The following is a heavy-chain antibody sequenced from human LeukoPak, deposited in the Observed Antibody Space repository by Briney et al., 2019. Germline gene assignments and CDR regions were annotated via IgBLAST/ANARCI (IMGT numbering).Heavy chain of an antibody. V-gene: IGHV4-39*07. CDR3: ARWLYTISSFDI. D-gene: IGHD5-12*01. CDR1: GGSISSSSYH. Sequence: PSETLSLTCTVSGGSISSSSYHWGWIRQPPGKGLEWIGSIHYSGSTYYNPSLKSRVTISVDKSKNQFSLKLSSVTAADTAVYYCARWLYTISSFDIWGQGTMVTVSS. CDR2: IHYSGST. J-gene: IGHJ3*02.